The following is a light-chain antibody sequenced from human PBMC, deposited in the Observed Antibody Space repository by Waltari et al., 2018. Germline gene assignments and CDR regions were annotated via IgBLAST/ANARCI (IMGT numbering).Light chain of an antibody. CDR1: RSDLDHYKS. J-gene: IGLJ1*01. CDR3: SSYVSSN. V-gene: IGLV2-14*03. Sequence: HSALTQPASVSGSPGPPITISCTGIRSDLDHYKSVSWYQQHPGKAPKLIIYDVNVRPSRVSNRFSGSKSGNTASLTISGLQADDEADYYCSSYVSSNFGSGTKVTVL. CDR2: DVN.